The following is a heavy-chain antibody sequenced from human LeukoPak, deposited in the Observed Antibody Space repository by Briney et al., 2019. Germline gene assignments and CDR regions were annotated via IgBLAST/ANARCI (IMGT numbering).Heavy chain of an antibody. J-gene: IGHJ6*02. Sequence: GGSLRLSCAASGFTFSSYGMHWVRQAPGKGLEWVAVIWYDGSNKYYADSVEGRFTISRDNSKNTLYLQMNSLRAEDTAVYYCARVLLPLYGMDVWGQGTTVTVSS. CDR1: GFTFSSYG. CDR2: IWYDGSNK. CDR3: ARVLLPLYGMDV. V-gene: IGHV3-33*01. D-gene: IGHD3-22*01.